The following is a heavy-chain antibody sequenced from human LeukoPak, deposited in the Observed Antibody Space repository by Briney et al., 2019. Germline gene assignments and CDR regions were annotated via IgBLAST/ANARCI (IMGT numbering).Heavy chain of an antibody. CDR1: GFTFSSYS. CDR3: ARERGVLDASDI. CDR2: ISSSSSYI. Sequence: GGSLRLSCAASGFTFSSYSMNWVRQAPGKGLEWVSSISSSSSYIYYADSVKDRFIVSRDNSKNTQYLQINSLRDDDTAIYYCARERGVLDASDIWGQGTIVTVFS. J-gene: IGHJ3*02. V-gene: IGHV3-21*01. D-gene: IGHD3-16*01.